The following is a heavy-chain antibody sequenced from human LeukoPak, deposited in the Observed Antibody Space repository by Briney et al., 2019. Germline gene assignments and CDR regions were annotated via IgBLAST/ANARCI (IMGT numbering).Heavy chain of an antibody. V-gene: IGHV1-8*03. D-gene: IGHD4-17*01. CDR2: MNPNSGNT. Sequence: ASVKVSCKASGYTFTSYDINWVRQATGQGLEWMGWMNPNSGNTGYAQKFQGRVTITRNTSISTAYMELSSLRSEDTAVYYCARMTPLNPPAVTTSGPIYYYYMDVRGKGTTVTVSS. CDR3: ARMTPLNPPAVTTSGPIYYYYMDV. CDR1: GYTFTSYD. J-gene: IGHJ6*03.